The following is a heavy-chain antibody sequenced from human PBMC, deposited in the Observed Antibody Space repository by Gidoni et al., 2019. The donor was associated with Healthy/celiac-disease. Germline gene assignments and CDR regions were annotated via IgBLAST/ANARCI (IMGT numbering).Heavy chain of an antibody. D-gene: IGHD3-22*01. CDR2: ISGSGGST. CDR1: GFTFSSYA. Sequence: EVQLLESGGGLVQPGGSLRLSCAASGFTFSSYAMSWVRQAPGKGLEWVSAISGSGGSTYYADSVKGRFTISRDNSKNTLYLQMNSLRAEDTAVYYCAKGYYYDSSGYYMLAFDIWGQGTMVTVSS. J-gene: IGHJ3*02. V-gene: IGHV3-23*01. CDR3: AKGYYYDSSGYYMLAFDI.